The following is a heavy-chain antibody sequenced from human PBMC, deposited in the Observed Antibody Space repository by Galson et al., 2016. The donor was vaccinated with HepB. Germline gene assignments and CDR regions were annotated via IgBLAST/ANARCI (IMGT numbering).Heavy chain of an antibody. CDR3: ARDFDY. Sequence: SLRLSCAASGFTFSSYSMNWVRQAPGKGLEWVSYISPSSTTIYYADSVKGRFTISRDNAKNSRFLQMNSLSDEDTAVYYCARDFDYWGQGTLVTVPS. J-gene: IGHJ4*02. CDR1: GFTFSSYS. CDR2: ISPSSTTI. V-gene: IGHV3-48*02.